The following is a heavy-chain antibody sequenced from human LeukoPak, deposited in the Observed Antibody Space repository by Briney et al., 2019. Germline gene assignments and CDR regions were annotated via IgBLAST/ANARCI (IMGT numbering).Heavy chain of an antibody. CDR2: IYYSGST. V-gene: IGHV4-59*08. CDR3: ARSYYDILTGYYYYYYGMDV. Sequence: SETLSLTCTVSGGSISSYYLSWIRQPPGKGLEWIGYIYYSGSTNYNPSLKSRVTISVDTSKNQFSLKLSSVTAADTAVYYCARSYYDILTGYYYYYYGMDVWGQGTTVTVSS. D-gene: IGHD3-9*01. J-gene: IGHJ6*02. CDR1: GGSISSYY.